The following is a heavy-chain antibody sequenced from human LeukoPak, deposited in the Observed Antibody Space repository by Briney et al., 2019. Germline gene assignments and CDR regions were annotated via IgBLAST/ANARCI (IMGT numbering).Heavy chain of an antibody. D-gene: IGHD1-26*01. J-gene: IGHJ4*02. Sequence: ASVKVSCKASGYTFTSYGISWVRQAPGQGLVWMGWISAYNGNTNYAQKLQGRVTMTTDTSTSTAYMELRSLRSDDTAVYYCARTVGATSTGCIDYWGQGTLVTVSS. CDR2: ISAYNGNT. CDR1: GYTFTSYG. CDR3: ARTVGATSTGCIDY. V-gene: IGHV1-18*01.